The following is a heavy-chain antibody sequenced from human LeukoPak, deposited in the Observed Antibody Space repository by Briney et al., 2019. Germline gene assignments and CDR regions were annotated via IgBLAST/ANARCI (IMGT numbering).Heavy chain of an antibody. CDR2: IYYSGST. Sequence: PSETLSLTCTVSGGSISSYYWSWIRQPPGKGLEWIGYIYYSGSTNYNPSLKSRVTISVDTSKNQFSLKLSSVTAADTAVYYCARGIAVDFDYWGQGTLVTVSS. D-gene: IGHD6-19*01. V-gene: IGHV4-59*01. J-gene: IGHJ4*02. CDR1: GGSISSYY. CDR3: ARGIAVDFDY.